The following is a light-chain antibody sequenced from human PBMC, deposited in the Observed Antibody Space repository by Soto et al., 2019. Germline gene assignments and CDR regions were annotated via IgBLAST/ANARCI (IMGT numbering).Light chain of an antibody. CDR1: QSVRSTY. J-gene: IGKJ4*01. V-gene: IGKV3-20*01. CDR3: QQYGGYPLT. Sequence: EIVLTQSPGTLSLSPGERATLSCRASQSVRSTYLAWYQQKPGLAPRLLIFGVSNRATGIPDRFSGSGSGTDFTLTISRLEPEDFAVYYCQQYGGYPLTFGGGTRVEIK. CDR2: GVS.